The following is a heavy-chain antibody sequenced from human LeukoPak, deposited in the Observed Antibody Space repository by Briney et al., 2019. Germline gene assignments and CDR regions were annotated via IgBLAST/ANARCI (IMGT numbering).Heavy chain of an antibody. CDR2: ISSSSSYI. Sequence: PGGSLRLSCAASGFTFSSYSMNWVRQAPGKGLEWVSSISSSSSYIYYADSVKGRFTISRDNAKNSLYLQMNSLRAEDTAVYYCARDSVRPTIFGVVSDMDVWGKGTTVTVSS. CDR1: GFTFSSYS. D-gene: IGHD3-3*01. J-gene: IGHJ6*03. V-gene: IGHV3-21*01. CDR3: ARDSVRPTIFGVVSDMDV.